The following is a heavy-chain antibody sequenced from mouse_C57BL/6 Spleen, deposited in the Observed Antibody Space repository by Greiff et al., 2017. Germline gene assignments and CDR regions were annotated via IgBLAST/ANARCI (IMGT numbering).Heavy chain of an antibody. Sequence: VQLQQSGAELVRPGASVTLSCKASGYTFTDYEMHWVKQTPVHGLEWIGAIDPENGGTAYNQKFKGKAILTADKSSSTAYMELRSLTSEDSAVDYCSRWCYDGDYFWFDYWGQGTLVTVSA. CDR1: GYTFTDYE. V-gene: IGHV1-15*01. CDR3: SRWCYDGDYFWFDY. D-gene: IGHD2-3*01. J-gene: IGHJ3*01. CDR2: IDPENGGT.